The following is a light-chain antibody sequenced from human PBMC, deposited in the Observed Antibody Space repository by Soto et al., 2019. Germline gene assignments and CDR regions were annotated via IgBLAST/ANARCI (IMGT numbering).Light chain of an antibody. CDR3: QQANSFPYT. Sequence: DIQMTQSPSSVSASVGDRVTITCRASQGVSNWLAWYQQKPGKAPKLLIYAASTLRSGVPSRFRGSGSGTDFTFTISSLQPEDFANYYCQQANSFPYTFGQGTKLEIK. CDR1: QGVSNW. J-gene: IGKJ2*01. CDR2: AAS. V-gene: IGKV1-12*01.